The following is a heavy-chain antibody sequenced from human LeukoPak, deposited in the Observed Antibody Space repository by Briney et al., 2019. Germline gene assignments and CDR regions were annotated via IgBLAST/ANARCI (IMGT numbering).Heavy chain of an antibody. CDR2: IYYTGST. D-gene: IGHD5-12*01. CDR3: ARELYSGSDY. V-gene: IGHV4-59*01. Sequence: PSETLSLTCTVSGGSISSYYWSWIRQTPGKGLEWIGYIYYTGSTDYNPSLKSRVTISVDTSKNQISLKMSSVTAADTAVYYCARELYSGSDYWGQGTLVTVSS. CDR1: GGSISSYY. J-gene: IGHJ4*02.